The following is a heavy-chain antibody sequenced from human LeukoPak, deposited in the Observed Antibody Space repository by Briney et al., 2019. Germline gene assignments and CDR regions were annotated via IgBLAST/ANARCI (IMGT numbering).Heavy chain of an antibody. V-gene: IGHV4-39*01. J-gene: IGHJ6*03. CDR2: IYYSGST. CDR3: ARTIFGVVIPGGWPLRDYYYYYMDV. CDR1: GGSISSSSYY. Sequence: KPSETLSLTCTVSGGSISSSSYYWGWIRQPPGKGLEWIGSIYYSGSTYYNPSLKSRVTISVDTSKNQFSLKLSSVTAADTAVYYCARTIFGVVIPGGWPLRDYYYYYMDVWGKGTTVTVSS. D-gene: IGHD3-3*01.